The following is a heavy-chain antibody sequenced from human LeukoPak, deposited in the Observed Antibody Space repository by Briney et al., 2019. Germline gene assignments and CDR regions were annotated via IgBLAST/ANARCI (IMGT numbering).Heavy chain of an antibody. CDR2: INPNSSGT. CDR1: GYTFTGYY. Sequence: ASVKVSCKASGYTFTGYYMHWVRQAPGQGLEWMGWINPNSSGTNYAQKFQGRVTMTRDTSISTAYMELTRLRSDDTAVYYCARDGVVVPAALDYWGQGTLVTVSS. J-gene: IGHJ4*02. CDR3: ARDGVVVPAALDY. V-gene: IGHV1-2*02. D-gene: IGHD2-2*01.